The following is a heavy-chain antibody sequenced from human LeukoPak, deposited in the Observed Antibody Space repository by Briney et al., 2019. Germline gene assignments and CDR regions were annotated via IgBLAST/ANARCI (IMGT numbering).Heavy chain of an antibody. CDR3: AKVRGRGWGLLPGAFDI. V-gene: IGHV3-30*18. D-gene: IGHD1-26*01. J-gene: IGHJ3*02. CDR2: ISYDGSNK. Sequence: QPGGSLRLSCAASGFTFSSYGMHWVRQAPGKGLEWVAVISYDGSNKYYADSVKGRFTISRDNSKNTLYLQMNSLRAEDTAVYYCAKVRGRGWGLLPGAFDIWGQGTMVTASS. CDR1: GFTFSSYG.